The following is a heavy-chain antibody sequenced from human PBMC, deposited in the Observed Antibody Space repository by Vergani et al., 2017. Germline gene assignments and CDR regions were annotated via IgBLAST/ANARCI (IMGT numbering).Heavy chain of an antibody. CDR2: IYYSGST. CDR1: GGSISSGDYY. Sequence: QVQLQESGPGLVKPSQTLSLTCTVSGGSISSGDYYWSWIRQPPGKGLEWIGYIYYSGSTYYNPSLKSRVTISVDTSKNQFSLKLSSVTAADTAVYYWAREGGYCSSTSCYAGYNWFDPWGQGTLVTVSS. J-gene: IGHJ5*02. D-gene: IGHD2-2*01. V-gene: IGHV4-30-4*01. CDR3: AREGGYCSSTSCYAGYNWFDP.